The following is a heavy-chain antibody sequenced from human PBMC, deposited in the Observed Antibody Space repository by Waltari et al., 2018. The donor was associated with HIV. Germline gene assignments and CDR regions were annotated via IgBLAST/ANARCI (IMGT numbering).Heavy chain of an antibody. CDR3: ARDHYYGSSGYYSDY. J-gene: IGHJ4*02. Sequence: QVHLVQSGAELRKPGASVTVSCKASGYNFTNYGLTWVRQAPGQGLEWMGWISGYNGDTKYAQKVRGRVTMTTDTSTSTAYLEMGSLRFDDTAVYYCARDHYYGSSGYYSDYWGQGTLVTVSS. V-gene: IGHV1-18*01. CDR2: ISGYNGDT. D-gene: IGHD3-22*01. CDR1: GYNFTNYG.